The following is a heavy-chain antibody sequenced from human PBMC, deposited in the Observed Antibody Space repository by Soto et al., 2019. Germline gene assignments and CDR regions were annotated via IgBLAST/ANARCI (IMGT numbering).Heavy chain of an antibody. CDR3: AKVVYSGSYYGIDY. CDR1: GFTFSNYA. V-gene: IGHV3-30*18. J-gene: IGHJ4*02. D-gene: IGHD1-26*01. CDR2: ISYEGSKK. Sequence: PGGSLRLSCATSGFTFSNYAMHSVRQAPGKGLEWVAVISYEGSKKYYADSVKGRLTISRDNSKNTLSLQMDSLRAEDTAVYYCAKVVYSGSYYGIDYWGQGT.